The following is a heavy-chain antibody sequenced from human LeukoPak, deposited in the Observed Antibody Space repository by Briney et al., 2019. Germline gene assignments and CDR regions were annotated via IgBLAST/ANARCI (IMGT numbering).Heavy chain of an antibody. CDR3: ARARWTSTVTTYYLDY. CDR2: IHAGNGKT. V-gene: IGHV1-3*01. CDR1: GYIFSDYA. J-gene: IGHJ4*02. D-gene: IGHD4-17*01. Sequence: ASVKVSCKASGYIFSDYAIQWVRQAPGQGLEWIGWIHAGNGKTKYSQKFQGRVTITRDTSASTAYMELSGLRSEDTAVYYCARARWTSTVTTYYLDYWGQGTLVTVSS.